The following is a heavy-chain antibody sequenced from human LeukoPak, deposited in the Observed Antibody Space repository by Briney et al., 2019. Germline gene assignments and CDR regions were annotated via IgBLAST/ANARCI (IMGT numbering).Heavy chain of an antibody. D-gene: IGHD2-2*02. J-gene: IGHJ5*02. CDR3: ARSVRRVTRYCSSTSCYTCWFDP. V-gene: IGHV5-51*01. CDR1: GYSFTSYW. Sequence: GESLKISCKGSGYSFTSYWIGWVRQMPGKGLEWMGIIYPGDSDTRYSPSFQGQVTISADKSISTAYLQWSSLKASDTAMYYCARSVRRVTRYCSSTSCYTCWFDPWGQGTLVTVSS. CDR2: IYPGDSDT.